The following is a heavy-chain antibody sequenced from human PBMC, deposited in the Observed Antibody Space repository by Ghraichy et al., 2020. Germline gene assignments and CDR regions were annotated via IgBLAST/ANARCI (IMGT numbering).Heavy chain of an antibody. Sequence: GESLNISCAASGFTFSSYWMHWVRQAPGKGLVWVSRINSDGSSPSYADSVKGRFTISRDNAKNTLYLQMNSLRAEDTAVYYCARSPYYYFDYWGPGTLVTVSS. CDR2: INSDGSSP. J-gene: IGHJ4*02. CDR3: ARSPYYYFDY. D-gene: IGHD3-10*01. CDR1: GFTFSSYW. V-gene: IGHV3-74*01.